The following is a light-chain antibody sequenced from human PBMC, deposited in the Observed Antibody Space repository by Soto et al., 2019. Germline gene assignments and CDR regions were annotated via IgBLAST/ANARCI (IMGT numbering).Light chain of an antibody. Sequence: ETVMTQSPATLSLSPGERATLSCRASQSVSSKLVWYQQKPGQAPRFLIYGASTRATGIQARFRGSGSGTEFTLTIDSLQSEDFAGYYCQQYNDWPPAFGGGTKVEIK. CDR1: QSVSSK. V-gene: IGKV3-15*01. J-gene: IGKJ4*01. CDR3: QQYNDWPPA. CDR2: GAS.